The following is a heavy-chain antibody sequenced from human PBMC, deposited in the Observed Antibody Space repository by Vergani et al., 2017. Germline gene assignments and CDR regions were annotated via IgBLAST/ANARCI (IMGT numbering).Heavy chain of an antibody. J-gene: IGHJ4*02. CDR1: GFTFSSYA. Sequence: EVQLLESGGGLVQPGGSLRLSCAASGFTFSSYAMSWVRQAPGKGLEWVSAISGSGGSTDYADSVKGRFTISRDNSQNTLYLQMNSLRAEDTAVYYCAKILLWFGELWATHFDYWGQGTLVTGS. V-gene: IGHV3-23*01. D-gene: IGHD3-10*01. CDR3: AKILLWFGELWATHFDY. CDR2: ISGSGGST.